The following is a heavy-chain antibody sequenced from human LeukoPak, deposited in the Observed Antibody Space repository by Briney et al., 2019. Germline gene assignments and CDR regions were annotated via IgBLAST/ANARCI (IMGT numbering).Heavy chain of an antibody. CDR1: GGTFSSYA. V-gene: IGHV1-69*01. CDR3: ARAALNLQPSGRYYYYYMDV. J-gene: IGHJ6*03. D-gene: IGHD2-2*01. CDR2: IIPIFGTA. Sequence: GSSVKVSCKASGGTFSSYAISWVRQAPGQGLEWMGGIIPIFGTANYAQKFQGRVTITADESTSTAYMELSSLRSEDTAVYYCARAALNLQPSGRYYYYYMDVWGKGTTVTVSS.